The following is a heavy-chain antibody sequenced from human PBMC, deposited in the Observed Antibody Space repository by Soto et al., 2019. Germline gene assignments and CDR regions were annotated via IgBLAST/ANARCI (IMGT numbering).Heavy chain of an antibody. CDR3: ARDAFYYDGPTGIYYFYY. D-gene: IGHD1-1*01. J-gene: IGHJ4*02. Sequence: ASVKVSCKDSGGTFNNYAISWVRQAPGQGLEWMGGIIPIFGRANYAQKFQGRLTITADESTSTAYMELSSLRSDDTAMFYCARDAFYYDGPTGIYYFYYWGQGTLVTVSS. V-gene: IGHV1-69*13. CDR1: GGTFNNYA. CDR2: IIPIFGRA.